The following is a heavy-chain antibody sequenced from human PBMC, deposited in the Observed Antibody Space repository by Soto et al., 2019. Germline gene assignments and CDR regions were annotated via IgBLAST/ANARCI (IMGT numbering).Heavy chain of an antibody. CDR1: GFTFSNYG. CDR3: AKSPAPPHDSSGYYYEVGDYFDY. Sequence: HPGGSLRLSCAASGFTFSNYGMHWVRQAPGKGLEWVAVISYDESNKYYADSVKGRFTISRDNSKNTLYLQMNSLRAEDTAVYYCAKSPAPPHDSSGYYYEVGDYFDYWGQGTLVTVSS. V-gene: IGHV3-30*18. J-gene: IGHJ4*02. CDR2: ISYDESNK. D-gene: IGHD3-22*01.